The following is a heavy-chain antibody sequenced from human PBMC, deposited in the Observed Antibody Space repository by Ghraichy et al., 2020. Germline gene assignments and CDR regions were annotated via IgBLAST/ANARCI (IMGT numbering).Heavy chain of an antibody. CDR3: ARGSTVVRYYNYDGMDV. CDR2: ITSSSRFI. Sequence: GGSLRLSCVGSGFTLSSYSMNWVRQAPGKGLEWVSYITSSSRFISYADSVKGRFTVSRDNAQNSVYLQMKSLRDEDTAVYYCARGSTVVRYYNYDGMDVWGQGTTVTVSS. CDR1: GFTLSSYS. J-gene: IGHJ6*02. V-gene: IGHV3-48*02. D-gene: IGHD4-23*01.